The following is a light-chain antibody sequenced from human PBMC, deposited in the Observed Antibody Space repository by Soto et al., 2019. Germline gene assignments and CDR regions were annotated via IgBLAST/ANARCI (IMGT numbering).Light chain of an antibody. CDR3: SSYTSSSTPLV. V-gene: IGLV2-14*01. CDR2: DVT. J-gene: IGLJ3*02. CDR1: SRDVGGYNY. Sequence: QSALTQPASVSGSPGQSITISCTGTSRDVGGYNYVSWYQQHPGKAPKLMIYDVTNRPSGVSNRFSGSKSGNTASLTISGLQAEYEADYYCSSYTSSSTPLVFGGGTKLTVL.